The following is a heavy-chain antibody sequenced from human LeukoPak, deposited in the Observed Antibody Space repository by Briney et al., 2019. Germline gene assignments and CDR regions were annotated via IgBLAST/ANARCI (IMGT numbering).Heavy chain of an antibody. V-gene: IGHV3-74*01. J-gene: IGHJ3*02. Sequence: GGSLRLSCAASGFTFSSYWMHWVRQAPGKGLVWVSRINSDGSSTSYADSVKGRFTISRDNAKNTLYLQMNDLRAEDTAVYYCARGGYDHAFDIWGQGTMVTVSS. CDR3: ARGGYDHAFDI. CDR2: INSDGSST. CDR1: GFTFSSYW. D-gene: IGHD2-15*01.